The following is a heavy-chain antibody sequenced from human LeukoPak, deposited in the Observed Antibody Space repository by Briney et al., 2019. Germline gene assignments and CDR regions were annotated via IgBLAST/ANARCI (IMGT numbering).Heavy chain of an antibody. J-gene: IGHJ4*02. CDR2: IYHSGST. D-gene: IGHD2-15*01. CDR3: ARGRIPVVVAARFDY. CDR1: GYSISSGYY. V-gene: IGHV4-38-2*02. Sequence: SETLSLTCTVSGYSISSGYYWGWIRQPPGKGLEWIGSIYHSGSTYYNPSLKSRVTISVDTSKNQFSLKLSSVTAADTAVYYCARGRIPVVVAARFDYWGQGTLVTVSS.